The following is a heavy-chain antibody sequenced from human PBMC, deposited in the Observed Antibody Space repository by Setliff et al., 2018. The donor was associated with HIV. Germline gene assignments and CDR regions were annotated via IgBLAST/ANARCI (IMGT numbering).Heavy chain of an antibody. J-gene: IGHJ6*02. Sequence: GGSLRLSCAASGFTFSTYWMIWVRQAPGKGLEWVAKIKQDGSEEYYVDSVKGRFTISRENAKNSVYLQMNSLRADDTAVYFCARPTNIDTLYYGSQTFYMYYYGLDVWGQGTTVTVSS. CDR1: GFTFSTYW. V-gene: IGHV3-7*01. D-gene: IGHD1-26*01. CDR2: IKQDGSEE. CDR3: ARPTNIDTLYYGSQTFYMYYYGLDV.